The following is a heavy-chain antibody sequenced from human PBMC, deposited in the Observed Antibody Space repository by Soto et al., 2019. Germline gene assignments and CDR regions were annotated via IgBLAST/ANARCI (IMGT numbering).Heavy chain of an antibody. V-gene: IGHV1-18*01. D-gene: IGHD5-12*01. CDR3: AREGVAPYYYYGMDV. J-gene: IGHJ6*02. Sequence: QVKLVQSGAEVKKPGASVKVSCKASGYTFTRSGISWVRQAPGQGLEWMGWISTYNGDTNYEQTFQGRVTMTTDTSPSTVYMELRSLRSDDTAVYYCAREGVAPYYYYGMDVWGQGTPVTVSS. CDR2: ISTYNGDT. CDR1: GYTFTRSG.